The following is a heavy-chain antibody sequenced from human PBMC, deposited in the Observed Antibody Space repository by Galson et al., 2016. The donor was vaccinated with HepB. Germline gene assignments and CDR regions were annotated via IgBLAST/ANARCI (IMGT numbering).Heavy chain of an antibody. D-gene: IGHD2-15*01. V-gene: IGHV3-73*01. CDR3: PASFSDNCGGGSCYLGNS. CDR1: GFSFTGFV. J-gene: IGHJ4*02. Sequence: SLRLSCATSGFSFTGFVMHWVRQAPGKGLEWLGRIRSKPNNYATSYAASVNGRFTISRDDSKNTAYLQMNSLKTEDTAVYYCPASFSDNCGGGSCYLGNSWGQGTLVTVSS. CDR2: IRSKPNNYAT.